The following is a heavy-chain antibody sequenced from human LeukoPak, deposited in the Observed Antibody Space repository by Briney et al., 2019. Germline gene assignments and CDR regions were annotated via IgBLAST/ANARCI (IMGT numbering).Heavy chain of an antibody. Sequence: PSETLSLTCTVSGGSISSYYWSWIRQPPGKGLEWIGYIYYSGSTNYHPSLKSRVTISVDTSKNQFSLKLSSVTAADTAVYYCARVTSIAAAGPNWFDPWGQGTLVTVSS. J-gene: IGHJ5*02. V-gene: IGHV4-59*12. CDR3: ARVTSIAAAGPNWFDP. CDR1: GGSISSYY. CDR2: IYYSGST. D-gene: IGHD6-13*01.